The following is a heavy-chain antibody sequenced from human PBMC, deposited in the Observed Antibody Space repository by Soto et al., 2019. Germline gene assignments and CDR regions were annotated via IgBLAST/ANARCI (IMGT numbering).Heavy chain of an antibody. CDR3: ARGRGSDWVYYYYYYGMDV. CDR1: GWSFSGHY. CDR2: INYSGST. V-gene: IGHV4-34*01. J-gene: IGHJ6*02. Sequence: WVALSPTCRVYGWSFSGHYWSWICQPPGKGLEWFGEINYSGSTNYNPSLKSRFTLSVDTSKNQFSLKLSSVTAADTAVYYCARGRGSDWVYYYYYYGMDVWGQGTTVTVSS. D-gene: IGHD3-9*01.